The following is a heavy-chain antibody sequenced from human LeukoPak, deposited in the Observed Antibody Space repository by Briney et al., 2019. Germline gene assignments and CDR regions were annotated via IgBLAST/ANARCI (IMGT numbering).Heavy chain of an antibody. CDR2: INHSGST. V-gene: IGHV4-34*01. D-gene: IGHD2-2*01. J-gene: IGHJ6*02. CDR3: ARGEPVPAARGVYYGMDV. CDR1: GGSFSGYY. Sequence: PSETLSLTCAVYGGSFSGYYWSWIRQPPGKGLEWIGEINHSGSTNYNPSLKSRVTISVDTSKNQFSLKLSSVTAADTAVYYCARGEPVPAARGVYYGMDVWGQGTTVTVSS.